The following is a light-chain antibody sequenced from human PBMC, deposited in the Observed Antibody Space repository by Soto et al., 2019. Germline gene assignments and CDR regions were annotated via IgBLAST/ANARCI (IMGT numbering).Light chain of an antibody. J-gene: IGLJ1*01. CDR3: SSYTSSSTLYV. Sequence: QSALTQPASVSGSPGQSITISCTGTSSDGGGYNYVSWYQQHPGKAPKLIIYEVSNRPSGVSNRFSGSKSGDTASLTISGLHAEDEADYYCSSYTSSSTLYVFGTGTKLTVL. CDR2: EVS. CDR1: SSDGGGYNY. V-gene: IGLV2-14*01.